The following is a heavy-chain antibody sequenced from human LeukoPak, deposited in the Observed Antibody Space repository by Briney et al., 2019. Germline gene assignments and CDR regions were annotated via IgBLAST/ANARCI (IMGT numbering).Heavy chain of an antibody. CDR3: AKDPSVLRFLEWLGDY. CDR1: GFTFSSYA. V-gene: IGHV3-23*01. Sequence: PGGSLRLSCAASGFTFSSYAMSWVRQAPGKGLEWVSAISGSGGSTYYADSVKGRFTISRDNSKNTLYLQMNSLRAEDTAVYYCAKDPSVLRFLEWLGDYWGQGTLVTVSS. D-gene: IGHD3-3*01. CDR2: ISGSGGST. J-gene: IGHJ4*02.